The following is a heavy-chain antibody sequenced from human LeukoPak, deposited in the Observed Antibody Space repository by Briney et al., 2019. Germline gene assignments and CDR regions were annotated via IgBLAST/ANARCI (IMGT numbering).Heavy chain of an antibody. Sequence: GGSLRLSCTASGFTFSSYEMNWVRQAPGKGLEWVSYISSSGLTIDYADSVKGRFTISRDNSKNTLYLQINSLRVEDTAVYYCARDPYSGSYGGWFDPWGQGTLVTVSS. CDR1: GFTFSSYE. V-gene: IGHV3-48*03. CDR2: ISSSGLTI. D-gene: IGHD1-26*01. CDR3: ARDPYSGSYGGWFDP. J-gene: IGHJ5*02.